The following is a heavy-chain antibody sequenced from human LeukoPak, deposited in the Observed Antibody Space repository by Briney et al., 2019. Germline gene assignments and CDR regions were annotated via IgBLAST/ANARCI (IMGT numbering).Heavy chain of an antibody. Sequence: SETLSPTCSVSGNSNSSYYWSWIRQPPGKGLGWIGYIYYNVSTNYNPSLNSRVTISVEESKNHFSLKLSSVTAADTAVYYCASLRAPFLDNWGEGVLVTVSS. V-gene: IGHV4-59*08. J-gene: IGHJ4*02. CDR1: GNSNSSYY. D-gene: IGHD3-3*01. CDR3: ASLRAPFLDN. CDR2: IYYNVST.